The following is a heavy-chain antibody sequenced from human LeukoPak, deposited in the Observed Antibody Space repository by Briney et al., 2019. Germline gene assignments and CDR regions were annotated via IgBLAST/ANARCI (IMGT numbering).Heavy chain of an antibody. J-gene: IGHJ5*02. Sequence: SETLSLTCTVSGGSISSGGYYWSWIRQHPGKGLEWIGYIYYSGSTYYNPSLKSRVTISVDTSKNQFSLKLSSVTAADTAVYYCATIYGVSIQSWFDPWGQGTLVTVSS. CDR1: GGSISSGGYY. V-gene: IGHV4-31*03. CDR3: ATIYGVSIQSWFDP. D-gene: IGHD5-24*01. CDR2: IYYSGST.